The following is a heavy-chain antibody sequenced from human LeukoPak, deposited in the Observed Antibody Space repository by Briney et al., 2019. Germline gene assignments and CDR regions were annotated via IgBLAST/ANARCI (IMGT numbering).Heavy chain of an antibody. D-gene: IGHD6-19*01. CDR1: GFIFSSYA. V-gene: IGHV3-23*01. J-gene: IGHJ4*02. Sequence: GGSLRLSCAASGFIFSSYAISWVRRAPGKXXXXXSTSXXXTXXXXXXXGXXXISRXNSKDTVYLQMNSLRAEDTAIYYCAKDHGPSGGAFFDYWGQGILVTVSS. CDR3: AKDHGPSGGAFFDY. CDR2: SXXXT.